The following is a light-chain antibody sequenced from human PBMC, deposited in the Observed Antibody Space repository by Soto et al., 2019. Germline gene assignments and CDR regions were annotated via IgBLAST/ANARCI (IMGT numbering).Light chain of an antibody. CDR3: QQYHTWPVT. Sequence: EIVMTQSPATLSVSPGERATLSCRASQSVSSNLAWYQQKPGQAPRLLIYGASTRATGIPARFSGSGSGTEFTLTISSLQSEDFATYYCQQYHTWPVTFGGGTKVEIK. CDR2: GAS. V-gene: IGKV3-15*01. J-gene: IGKJ4*01. CDR1: QSVSSN.